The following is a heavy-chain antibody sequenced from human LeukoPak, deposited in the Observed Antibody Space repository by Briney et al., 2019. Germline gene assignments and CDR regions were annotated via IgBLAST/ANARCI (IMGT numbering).Heavy chain of an antibody. J-gene: IGHJ4*02. CDR2: IRSKYYGGTT. CDR1: GFTFGDYP. CDR3: NRDALISGYDHLFGY. V-gene: IGHV3-49*04. Sequence: GGSLRLSCTASGFTFGDYPMSWVRQAPGKGLEWVGSIRSKYYGGTTDYAASVTGRFTISRDDSNSIAYLQMNSLKTEDTAVYYCNRDALISGYDHLFGYWGQGTLVTVSS. D-gene: IGHD5-12*01.